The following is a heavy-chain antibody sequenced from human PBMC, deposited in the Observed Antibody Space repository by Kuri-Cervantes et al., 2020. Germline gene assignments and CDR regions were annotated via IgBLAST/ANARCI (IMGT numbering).Heavy chain of an antibody. D-gene: IGHD1-14*01. Sequence: ASVKVSCKASGYTFTSYGISWVRQAPGQGLEWMGWISAYNGNTNYAQKLQGRVTMTTDTSTSTAYMELRSLRSEDTAVYYCARARKDGKGRYYYGMDVWGQGTTVTVSS. CDR3: ARARKDGKGRYYYGMDV. CDR2: ISAYNGNT. V-gene: IGHV1-18*01. CDR1: GYTFTSYG. J-gene: IGHJ6*02.